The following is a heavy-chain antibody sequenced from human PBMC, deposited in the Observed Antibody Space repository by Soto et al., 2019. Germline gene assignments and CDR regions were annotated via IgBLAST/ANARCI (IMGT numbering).Heavy chain of an antibody. CDR3: ARCTVDTIVTSGWCHYLDP. V-gene: IGHV3-11*01. CDR2: ISKTASTV. J-gene: IGHJ5*02. D-gene: IGHD6-19*01. CDR1: GFTFGDFY. Sequence: QAQLVESGGDLVKPGGSLRLSCAASGFTFGDFYMTWIRQAPGMGLEWISYISKTASTVYYADSVKGRFSISRDNAKNSLYLQMDSLRVEDTAIYFCARCTVDTIVTSGWCHYLDPWGQGTLVTVSS.